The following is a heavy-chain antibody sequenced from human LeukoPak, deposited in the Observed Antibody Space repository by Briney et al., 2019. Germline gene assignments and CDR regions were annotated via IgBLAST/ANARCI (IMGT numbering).Heavy chain of an antibody. V-gene: IGHV3-30*03. CDR1: GFTFSSNG. CDR2: ISYDGSNK. D-gene: IGHD5-24*01. Sequence: GGSLRLSCAASGFTFSSNGMNWVRQAPGKGLEWVTVISYDGSNKYYADSVKGRFTISRDNSKNTLYLQMNSLRAGDTAVYYCARGSLWLQLDYWGQGTLVTVSS. J-gene: IGHJ4*02. CDR3: ARGSLWLQLDY.